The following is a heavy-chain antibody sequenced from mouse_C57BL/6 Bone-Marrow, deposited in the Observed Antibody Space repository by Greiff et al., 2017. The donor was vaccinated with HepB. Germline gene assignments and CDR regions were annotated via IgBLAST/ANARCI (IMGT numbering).Heavy chain of an antibody. CDR3: ARSEAAYYSNLYWYFDV. D-gene: IGHD2-5*01. Sequence: VQLQQPGAELVKPGASVKMSCKASGYTFTSYWITWVKQRPGQGLEWIGDIYPGSGSTNYNEKFKSKATLTVDTSSSTAYMQLSSLTSEDSAVYYCARSEAAYYSNLYWYFDVWGTGTTVTVSS. CDR1: GYTFTSYW. J-gene: IGHJ1*03. CDR2: IYPGSGST. V-gene: IGHV1-55*01.